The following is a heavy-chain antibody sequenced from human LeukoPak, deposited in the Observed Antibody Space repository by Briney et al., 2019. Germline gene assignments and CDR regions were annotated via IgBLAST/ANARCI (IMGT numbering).Heavy chain of an antibody. J-gene: IGHJ4*02. CDR2: IRYDGSNK. V-gene: IGHV3-30*02. D-gene: IGHD5-18*01. Sequence: GGSLRLSCAASGFTFSSYGMHWVRQAPGKGLEWVAFIRYDGSNKYYADSVKGRFTISRDNSKNTLYLQMNSLRAGDTAVYYCAKDLQLSFDYWGQGTLVTVSS. CDR1: GFTFSSYG. CDR3: AKDLQLSFDY.